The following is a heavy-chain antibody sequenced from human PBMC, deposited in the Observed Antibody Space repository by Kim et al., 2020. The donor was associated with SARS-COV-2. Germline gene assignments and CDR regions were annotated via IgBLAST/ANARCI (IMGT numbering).Heavy chain of an antibody. Sequence: ASVKVSCKASGYTFTSYAMHWVRQAPGQRLEWMGWINAGNGNTKYSQKFQGRVTITRDTSASTAYMELSSLRSEDTAVYYCATNGGFLEWFGYFDYWGQGTLVTVSS. CDR1: GYTFTSYA. J-gene: IGHJ4*02. D-gene: IGHD3-3*01. CDR3: ATNGGFLEWFGYFDY. V-gene: IGHV1-3*01. CDR2: INAGNGNT.